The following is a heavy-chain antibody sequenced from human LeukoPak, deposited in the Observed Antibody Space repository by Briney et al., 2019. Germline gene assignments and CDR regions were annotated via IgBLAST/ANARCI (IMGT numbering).Heavy chain of an antibody. J-gene: IGHJ6*03. Sequence: PGGSLRLSCAASGFTFSSYAMSWVRQAPGKGLEWVSAISGSGGSTYYADSVKGRFTISRDNSKNTLYLQMNSLRAEDTAVYYCAKDSRGYDFWSGSPYYYYYMDVWGKGTTVTVSS. CDR2: ISGSGGST. CDR3: AKDSRGYDFWSGSPYYYYYMDV. D-gene: IGHD3-3*01. V-gene: IGHV3-23*01. CDR1: GFTFSSYA.